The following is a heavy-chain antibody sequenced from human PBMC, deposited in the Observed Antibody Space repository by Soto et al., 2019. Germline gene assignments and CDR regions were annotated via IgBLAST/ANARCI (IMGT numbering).Heavy chain of an antibody. D-gene: IGHD2-15*01. CDR2: LYYSGST. Sequence: PSETLSLTCTVSGGSISSSGYYWGWIRQPPGKGLEWIGSLYYSGSTYYNPSLKSRVTKSVDTSKNQFSLKLSSVTAADTAVYYCARHGSFAVLGMDVWGQATTVT. V-gene: IGHV4-39*01. CDR1: GGSISSSGYY. CDR3: ARHGSFAVLGMDV. J-gene: IGHJ6*02.